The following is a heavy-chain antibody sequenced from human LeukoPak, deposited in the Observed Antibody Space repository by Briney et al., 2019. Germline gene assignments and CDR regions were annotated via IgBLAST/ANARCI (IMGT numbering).Heavy chain of an antibody. V-gene: IGHV1-8*01. J-gene: IGHJ3*02. Sequence: ASVKVSCKASGYTFTSYDINWVRQATGQGLEWMGWMNPNSGNTNYAQKFQGRVTITADESTSTAYMELSSLRSEDTAVYYCARAGMTTVTTGAFDIWGQGTMVTVSS. CDR2: MNPNSGNT. CDR3: ARAGMTTVTTGAFDI. CDR1: GYTFTSYD. D-gene: IGHD4-17*01.